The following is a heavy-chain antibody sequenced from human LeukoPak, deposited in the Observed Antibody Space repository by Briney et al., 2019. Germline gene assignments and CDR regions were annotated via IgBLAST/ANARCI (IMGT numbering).Heavy chain of an antibody. Sequence: PSETLSLTCAVYVGSFSGYYWSWIRQPPGKGLEWIGEINHSGSTNYNPSLKSRVTISVTTSKNQFSLKLSSVTAADTAVYYCARGRGMRYDILTGYYGGGNWFDPWGQGTLVTVSS. CDR3: ARGRGMRYDILTGYYGGGNWFDP. CDR1: VGSFSGYY. V-gene: IGHV4-34*01. J-gene: IGHJ5*02. D-gene: IGHD3-9*01. CDR2: INHSGST.